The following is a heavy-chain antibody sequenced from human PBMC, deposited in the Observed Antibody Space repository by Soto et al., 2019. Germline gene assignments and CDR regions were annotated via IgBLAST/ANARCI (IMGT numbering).Heavy chain of an antibody. CDR2: IIPIFGTA. Sequence: SVKVSCKASGGTFSSYASSWVRQAPGQGLEWMGGIIPIFGTANYAQKFQGRVTITADESTSTAYMELSSLRSEDTAVYYCAYYYDSSGYPNFDYWGQGTLVTVSS. D-gene: IGHD3-22*01. J-gene: IGHJ4*02. CDR3: AYYYDSSGYPNFDY. CDR1: GGTFSSYA. V-gene: IGHV1-69*13.